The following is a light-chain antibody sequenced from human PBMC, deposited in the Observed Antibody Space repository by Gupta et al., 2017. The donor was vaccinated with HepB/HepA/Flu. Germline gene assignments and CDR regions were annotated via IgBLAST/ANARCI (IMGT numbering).Light chain of an antibody. CDR3: QVWDDIYVV. V-gene: IGLV3-9*01. CDR2: RDN. CDR1: NIGSKN. Sequence: SYELTLPLPVSVALAQTASIPCGGNNIGSKNVHWYQQRPGQAPVLVIYRDNNRPSGIPERFSGSNSGNTATLTISRAQVGDEADYYCQVWDDIYVVFGGGTRLTVL. J-gene: IGLJ2*01.